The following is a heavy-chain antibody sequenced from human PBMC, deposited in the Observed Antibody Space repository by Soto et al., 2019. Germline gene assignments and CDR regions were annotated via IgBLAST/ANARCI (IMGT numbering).Heavy chain of an antibody. D-gene: IGHD6-25*01. Sequence: EVQLLASGGGLVQPGGSLRLSCEASGLPFSSYAMSWVRQAPGKGPEWVSGISGSGTYTYYADSVKGRFTISRDNSKNTLYLQMNRLRAEDTAVYYCAADPRQRYFEYWGQGTLATVSS. CDR2: ISGSGTYT. CDR1: GLPFSSYA. J-gene: IGHJ4*02. V-gene: IGHV3-23*01. CDR3: AADPRQRYFEY.